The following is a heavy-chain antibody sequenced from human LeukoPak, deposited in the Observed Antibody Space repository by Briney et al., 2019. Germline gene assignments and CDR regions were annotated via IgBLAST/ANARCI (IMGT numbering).Heavy chain of an antibody. J-gene: IGHJ2*01. CDR1: GGTFSSYA. CDR2: IIPIFGTA. D-gene: IGHD6-19*01. V-gene: IGHV1-69*13. CDR3: ARDGGIAVAGTKTRYFDL. Sequence: SVKLSCKASGGTFSSYAISWVRQAPGQGLEWMGGIIPIFGTANYAQKFKGRVTITADESTSTAYMELSSLRSEDTAVYYCARDGGIAVAGTKTRYFDLWGRGTLVTVSS.